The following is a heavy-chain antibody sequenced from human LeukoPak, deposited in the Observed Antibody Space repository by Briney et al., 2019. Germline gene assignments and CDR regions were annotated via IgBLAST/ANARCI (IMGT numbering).Heavy chain of an antibody. Sequence: SETLSLTCTVSGGSISSYYWSWIRQPPGKGLEWIGYIYYSGSTNYNPSLKSRVTISVDTSKNQFSLKLSSVTAADTAVYYCAREYYGHLGVCFDYWGQGTLVTVSS. CDR1: GGSISSYY. D-gene: IGHD4-17*01. CDR2: IYYSGST. CDR3: AREYYGHLGVCFDY. J-gene: IGHJ4*02. V-gene: IGHV4-59*01.